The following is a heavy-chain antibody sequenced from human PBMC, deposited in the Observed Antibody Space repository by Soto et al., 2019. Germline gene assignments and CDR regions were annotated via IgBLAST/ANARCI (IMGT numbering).Heavy chain of an antibody. CDR1: GGTFSSYA. J-gene: IGHJ5*02. CDR3: AREQRRELKEWHWFDP. V-gene: IGHV1-69*01. D-gene: IGHD1-26*01. CDR2: IIPIFGTA. Sequence: QVQLVQSGAEVKKPGSSVKVSCKASGGTFSSYAISWVRQAPGQGLEWMGGIIPIFGTANYAQKFQGRVTITADEATSTAYMELSSLRSEDTAVYYCAREQRRELKEWHWFDPWGQGTLVTVSS.